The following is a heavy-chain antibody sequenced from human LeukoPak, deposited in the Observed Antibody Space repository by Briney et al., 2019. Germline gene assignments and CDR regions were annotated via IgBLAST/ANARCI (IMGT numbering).Heavy chain of an antibody. V-gene: IGHV3-21*01. CDR3: ARDYYDSSGLDY. J-gene: IGHJ4*02. D-gene: IGHD3-22*01. CDR1: GFTFSSHS. Sequence: GGSLRLSCAASGFTFSSHSMNWVRQAPGKGLEWVSSISSSSSYIYYADSVKGRFTISRDNAKNSLSLQMNSLRAEDTAVYYCARDYYDSSGLDYWGQGTLVTVSS. CDR2: ISSSSSYI.